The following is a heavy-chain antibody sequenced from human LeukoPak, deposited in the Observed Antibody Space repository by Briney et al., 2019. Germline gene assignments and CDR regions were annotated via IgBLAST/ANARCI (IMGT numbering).Heavy chain of an antibody. CDR2: ISGSGSST. CDR1: VFTFSSYA. Sequence: PGGSLRLSCAASVFTFSSYAMICVPQAPGKGLEGLSAISGSGSSTYYADSVKGRFTISRDNPKNTLYLQMNSLRAEDTAVYYCSKTYYDSSGYRYYYYYMDVWGKGTTVTVSS. D-gene: IGHD3-22*01. V-gene: IGHV3-23*01. J-gene: IGHJ6*03. CDR3: SKTYYDSSGYRYYYYYMDV.